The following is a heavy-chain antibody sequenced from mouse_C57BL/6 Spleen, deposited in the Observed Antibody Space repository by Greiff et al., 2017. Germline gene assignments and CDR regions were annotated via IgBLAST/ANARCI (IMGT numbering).Heavy chain of an antibody. V-gene: IGHV14-1*01. J-gene: IGHJ1*03. CDR2: IDPEDGDT. D-gene: IGHD1-1*01. CDR3: TTYHYGSSPGYFDV. Sequence: EVQLQQSGAELVRPGASVKLSCTASGFNIKDYYMHWVKQRPEQGLEWIGRIDPEDGDTEYAPKFQGKATMTADTSSNTAYLQLSSLTSEDTAVYYCTTYHYGSSPGYFDVWGTGTTVTVSS. CDR1: GFNIKDYY.